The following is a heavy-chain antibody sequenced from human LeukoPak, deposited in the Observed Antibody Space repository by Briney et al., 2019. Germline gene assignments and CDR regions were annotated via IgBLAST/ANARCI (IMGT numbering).Heavy chain of an antibody. V-gene: IGHV3-23*01. J-gene: IGHJ4*02. Sequence: GGSLRLSCAASGFTFISYAMHWVRQAPGKGLEWVSTISGSGGDTHYADSVKGRFAISRDNSKNTLYLQMNSLRAEDTAVYYCAKDVGVILFDYWGQGTLVTVSS. CDR3: AKDVGVILFDY. D-gene: IGHD3-10*01. CDR2: ISGSGGDT. CDR1: GFTFISYA.